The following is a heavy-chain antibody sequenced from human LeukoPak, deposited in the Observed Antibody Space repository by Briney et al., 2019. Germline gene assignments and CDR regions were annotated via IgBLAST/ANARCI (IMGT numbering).Heavy chain of an antibody. Sequence: ASLKVSCKASGYTFTGYHLHWVRQAPGQGLEWMGWINPRNGATKYAQKFQGRVTMTRDTSIYTVYMELSWLRSDDTAVYYCGRDEHSADDYHYGMDVWGQGTTVTVSS. CDR1: GYTFTGYH. J-gene: IGHJ6*02. D-gene: IGHD1-26*01. CDR3: GRDEHSADDYHYGMDV. CDR2: INPRNGAT. V-gene: IGHV1-2*02.